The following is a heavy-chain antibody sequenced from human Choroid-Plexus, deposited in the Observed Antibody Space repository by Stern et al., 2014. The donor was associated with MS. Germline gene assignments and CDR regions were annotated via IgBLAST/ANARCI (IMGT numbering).Heavy chain of an antibody. V-gene: IGHV4-61*02. CDR1: GGSITSGRYY. D-gene: IGHD3-10*01. Sequence: QVQLQESGPGLVRPSQTLSLTCTVSGGSITSGRYYWTWIRQTAGKGLEWIGRIYTSGGTNYNPSFESRVTISMDTSSNHFSLQLSSVTVADTAVYFCARADYSVSGTTFHHWGQGTLVAV. CDR3: ARADYSVSGTTFHH. CDR2: IYTSGGT. J-gene: IGHJ4*02.